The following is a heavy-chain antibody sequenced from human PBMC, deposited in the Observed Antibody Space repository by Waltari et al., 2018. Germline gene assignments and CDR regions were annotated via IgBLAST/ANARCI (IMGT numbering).Heavy chain of an antibody. Sequence: QLQLQESGPGLVKPSETLSLTCTVSGGSICSSSYYWGWIRQPPGKGLEWIGSIDYVGRTYYNPSLKSRVTISVDTSKNQFSLKLSSVTAADTAVYYCAGSHYDFIYYGMDVWGQGTTVTVSS. CDR2: IDYVGRT. J-gene: IGHJ6*02. D-gene: IGHD3-3*01. CDR1: GGSICSSSYY. CDR3: AGSHYDFIYYGMDV. V-gene: IGHV4-39*07.